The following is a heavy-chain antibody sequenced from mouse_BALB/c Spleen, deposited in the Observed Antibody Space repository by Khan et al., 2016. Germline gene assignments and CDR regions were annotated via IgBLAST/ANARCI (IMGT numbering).Heavy chain of an antibody. Sequence: QVQLQQSGAELARPGASVKLSCKASGYTFTSYWMQWVKQRPGQGLEWIGAIYPGDGDTRYTQKFKGKVTLTADKSSSTAYMQLSSLASEDSAVYYCASYYGSSYDYFDYWGQGTTLTVSS. D-gene: IGHD1-1*01. V-gene: IGHV1-87*01. J-gene: IGHJ2*01. CDR2: IYPGDGDT. CDR3: ASYYGSSYDYFDY. CDR1: GYTFTSYW.